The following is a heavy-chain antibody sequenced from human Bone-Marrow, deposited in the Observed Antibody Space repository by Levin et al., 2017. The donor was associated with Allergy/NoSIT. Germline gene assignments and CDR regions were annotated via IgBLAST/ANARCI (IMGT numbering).Heavy chain of an antibody. Sequence: GGSLRLSCAVSGFSFDSFGMHWVRQAPGKGLEWVALIWDDGSNQFYADSVKGRFTISRDNSKNLLYLQINSLKVEDSAVYYCARRPKYDAGLDPWGQGTLVTVSS. CDR1: GFSFDSFG. CDR3: ARRPKYDAGLDP. CDR2: IWDDGSNQ. D-gene: IGHD1-1*01. J-gene: IGHJ5*02. V-gene: IGHV3-33*01.